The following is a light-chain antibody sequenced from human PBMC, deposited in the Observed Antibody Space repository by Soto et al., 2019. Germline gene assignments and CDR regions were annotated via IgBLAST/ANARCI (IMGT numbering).Light chain of an antibody. Sequence: EILMTQSPATLSVSPGDRVTLPCRASQSVSRNLAWYQQKPGQAPRLLMYAASTRAAGVPDRFGGSGSGTEFNLTISSLQSEDFEVYFCQQYNNWPRTFGHGTKVDIK. V-gene: IGKV3D-15*01. CDR1: QSVSRN. CDR3: QQYNNWPRT. J-gene: IGKJ1*01. CDR2: AAS.